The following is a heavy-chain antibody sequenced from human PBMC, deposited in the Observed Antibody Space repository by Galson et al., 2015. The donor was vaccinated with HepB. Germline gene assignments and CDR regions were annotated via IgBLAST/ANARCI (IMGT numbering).Heavy chain of an antibody. CDR1: GFTFSNAW. V-gene: IGHV3-15*01. Sequence: SLRLSCAASGFTFSNAWMSWVRQAPGKGLEWVGRIKSKTDGGTTDYAAPVKGRFTISRDDSKNTLYLQMNSLKTEDTAVYYCTTTRLRRGGFDYWGQGTLVTVSS. D-gene: IGHD4-17*01. CDR3: TTTRLRRGGFDY. J-gene: IGHJ4*02. CDR2: IKSKTDGGTT.